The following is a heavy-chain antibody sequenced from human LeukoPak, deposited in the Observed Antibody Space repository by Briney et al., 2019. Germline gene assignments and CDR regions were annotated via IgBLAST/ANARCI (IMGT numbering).Heavy chain of an antibody. CDR1: GGSTSSYY. J-gene: IGHJ4*02. CDR3: ARDGRYCSGGSCYETFDY. D-gene: IGHD2-15*01. Sequence: SETLSLTCTVSGGSTSSYYWSWIRQPPGKGLEWIGYIYYSGSTNYNPSLKSRVTISVDTSKNQFSLKLSSVTAADTAVYYCARDGRYCSGGSCYETFDYWGQGTLVTVSS. V-gene: IGHV4-59*01. CDR2: IYYSGST.